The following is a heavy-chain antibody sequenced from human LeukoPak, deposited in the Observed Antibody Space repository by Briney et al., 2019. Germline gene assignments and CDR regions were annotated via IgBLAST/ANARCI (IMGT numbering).Heavy chain of an antibody. CDR2: FYYSGSA. D-gene: IGHD3-3*01. CDR1: GDSITSRDNY. V-gene: IGHV4-39*01. J-gene: IGHJ3*02. Sequence: SETLSLTCSVSGDSITSRDNYWGWIRQPPGKGLEWIGSFYYSGSAYYSPSLKSRGTISVDTSNNQFSLKLSSVTAADTAVYYCARITDRTIFGEIMHGFDIWGQGTPVTVSS. CDR3: ARITDRTIFGEIMHGFDI.